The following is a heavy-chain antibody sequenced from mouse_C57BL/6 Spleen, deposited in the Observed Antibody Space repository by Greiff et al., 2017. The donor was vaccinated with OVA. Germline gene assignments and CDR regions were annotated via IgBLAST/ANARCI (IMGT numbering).Heavy chain of an antibody. CDR1: GFTFSDSY. CDR2: INYDGSST. Sequence: EVKLQESAGGLVQPGRSMKLSCTASGFTFSDSYMAWVRQVPEKGLAWVANINYDGSSTYSLDSLMSRFIISRDKSKNSLYLQMRNLKSEDTATDYCARDGIYYGNYDARDYWGQGTSVTVSS. J-gene: IGHJ4*01. CDR3: ARDGIYYGNYDARDY. V-gene: IGHV5-16*01. D-gene: IGHD2-1*01.